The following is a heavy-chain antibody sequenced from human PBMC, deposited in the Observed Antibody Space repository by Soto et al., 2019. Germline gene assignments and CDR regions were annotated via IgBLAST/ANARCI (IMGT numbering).Heavy chain of an antibody. D-gene: IGHD4-4*01. CDR3: ARADYSRINYYYYYYMDV. V-gene: IGHV3-23*01. J-gene: IGHJ6*03. Sequence: GGSLRLSCAASGFTFSSYAMSWVRQAPGKGLEWVSAISGSGGSTYYADSVKGRFTISRDNSKNTLYLQMNSLRAEDTAVYYCARADYSRINYYYYYYMDVWGKGTTVTVSS. CDR2: ISGSGGST. CDR1: GFTFSSYA.